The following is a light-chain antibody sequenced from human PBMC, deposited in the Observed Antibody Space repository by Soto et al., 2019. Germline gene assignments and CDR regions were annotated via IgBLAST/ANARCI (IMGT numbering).Light chain of an antibody. Sequence: EIVLTQSPGTLSLSPGERATLSCRASQSVSSTYLAWYQHKPGQAPRLLIYGAFSRATGIPGRFSGSGSGTDFTLTITRLEPEDFAVYYCQQYGSSPWTFGQGTKVEIK. J-gene: IGKJ1*01. V-gene: IGKV3-20*01. CDR1: QSVSSTY. CDR2: GAF. CDR3: QQYGSSPWT.